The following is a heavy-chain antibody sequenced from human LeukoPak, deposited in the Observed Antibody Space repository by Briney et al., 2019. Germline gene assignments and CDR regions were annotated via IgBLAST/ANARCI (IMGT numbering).Heavy chain of an antibody. Sequence: GASVKVSCKASGYTFTGYYMHWVRQAPGQGLEWMGWIIPNSGGTSYAQKFQGRVTMTRDTSISTAYMELSRLRSDDTAVYYCASLSIVGATSDYWGQGTLVTVSS. D-gene: IGHD1-26*01. CDR2: IIPNSGGT. CDR1: GYTFTGYY. J-gene: IGHJ4*02. V-gene: IGHV1-2*02. CDR3: ASLSIVGATSDY.